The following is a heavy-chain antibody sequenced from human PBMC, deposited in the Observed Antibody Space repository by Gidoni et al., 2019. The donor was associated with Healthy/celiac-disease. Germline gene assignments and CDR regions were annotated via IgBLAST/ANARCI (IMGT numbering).Heavy chain of an antibody. D-gene: IGHD6-19*01. CDR3: AKDTRSGWYSHFDY. CDR1: VFTFDDYA. Sequence: EVQLVESGGGFVHPGGSLRLACETSVFTFDDYAMLWVRQAQGKGLGWVSGISWNSGSIGYADSVKGRFTISRDNAKNSLYLQMNSLRAEDTALYYCAKDTRSGWYSHFDYWGQGTLVTVSS. V-gene: IGHV3-9*01. CDR2: ISWNSGSI. J-gene: IGHJ4*02.